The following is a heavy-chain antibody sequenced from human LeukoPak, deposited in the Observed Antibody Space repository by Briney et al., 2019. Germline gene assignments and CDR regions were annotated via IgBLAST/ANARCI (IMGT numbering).Heavy chain of an antibody. CDR2: ISSSGSTI. Sequence: GGSLRLSCAASGFTFSDYYMSWIRQAPGKGLEWVSYISSSGSTIYYADSVKGRFTISRDNARNSLYLQMNSLRAEDTAIYYCVRDRGTYRPIDYWGQGTLVTVSS. CDR3: VRDRGTYRPIDY. V-gene: IGHV3-11*01. J-gene: IGHJ4*02. D-gene: IGHD1-26*01. CDR1: GFTFSDYY.